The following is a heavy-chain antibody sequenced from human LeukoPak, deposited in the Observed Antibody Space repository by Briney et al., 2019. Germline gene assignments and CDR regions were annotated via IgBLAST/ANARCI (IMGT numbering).Heavy chain of an antibody. J-gene: IGHJ4*02. CDR1: GYTFTSNY. CDR2: IIPIFGTA. D-gene: IGHD4-17*01. CDR3: ARGEATVS. V-gene: IGHV1-69*13. Sequence: SVKVSCTASGYTFTSNYIHWVRQAPGQGLEWMGGIIPIFGTANYAQKFQGRVTITADESTSTAYMELSSLRSEDTAVYYCARGEATVSWGQGTLVTVSS.